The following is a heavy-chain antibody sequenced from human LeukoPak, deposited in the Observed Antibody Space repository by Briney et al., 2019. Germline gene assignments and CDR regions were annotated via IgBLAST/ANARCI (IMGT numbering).Heavy chain of an antibody. D-gene: IGHD6-13*01. Sequence: GGSLRLSCAASGFTVSSNYMSWVRQAPGKGLEWVSGISWNSGSIGYADSVKGRFTISRDNAKNSLYLQMNSLRAEDTAVYYCARSVAAAGDYWGQGTLVTVSS. V-gene: IGHV3-48*04. J-gene: IGHJ4*02. CDR3: ARSVAAAGDY. CDR2: ISWNSGSI. CDR1: GFTVSSNY.